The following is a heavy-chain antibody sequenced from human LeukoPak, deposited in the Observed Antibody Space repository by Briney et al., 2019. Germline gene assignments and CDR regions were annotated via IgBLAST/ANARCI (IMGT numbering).Heavy chain of an antibody. J-gene: IGHJ4*02. V-gene: IGHV4-38-2*02. CDR2: IYHSGST. Sequence: SETLSLTCTVSGYSISSGYYWGWIRQPPGKGLEWIGSIYHSGSTYYNPSLKSRVTISVDTSKNQFSLKLSSVTAADTAVYYCARSGGRLAQLDYWGQGTLVTVSS. D-gene: IGHD1-26*01. CDR3: ARSGGRLAQLDY. CDR1: GYSISSGYY.